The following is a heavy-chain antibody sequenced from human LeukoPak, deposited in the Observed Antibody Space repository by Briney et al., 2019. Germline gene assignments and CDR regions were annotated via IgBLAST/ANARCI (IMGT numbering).Heavy chain of an antibody. Sequence: GGSLRLSCAASGFTFSSYAMSWVRQAPGKGLEWVSAISGSGGSTYYADSVKGRFTISRDNSKNTLYLQMNSLRAEDTAVYYCAKRVDYDLWSGYFDYWGQGTLVTVSS. D-gene: IGHD3-3*01. J-gene: IGHJ4*02. CDR3: AKRVDYDLWSGYFDY. V-gene: IGHV3-23*01. CDR1: GFTFSSYA. CDR2: ISGSGGST.